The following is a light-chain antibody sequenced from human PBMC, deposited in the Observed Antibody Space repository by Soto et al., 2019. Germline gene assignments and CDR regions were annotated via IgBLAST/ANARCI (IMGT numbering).Light chain of an antibody. J-gene: IGLJ1*01. CDR2: SVS. CDR1: SSDVGAYNS. CDR3: SSSTSSSTYL. Sequence: QSALTQPASVSGSPGQSITISCTGTSSDVGAYNSVSWYQQHPDKAPKLIIYSVSYRSSGVSDRFSGSKSDNTASLTISGLHTEDEAEYYCSSSTSSSTYLFGTGTKVTVL. V-gene: IGLV2-14*03.